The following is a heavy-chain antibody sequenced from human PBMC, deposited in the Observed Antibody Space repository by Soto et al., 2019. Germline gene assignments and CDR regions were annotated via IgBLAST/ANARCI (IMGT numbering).Heavy chain of an antibody. D-gene: IGHD6-6*01. J-gene: IGHJ4*02. CDR3: ARHVLRYFYSSSSEPFYY. CDR2: INAGNGNT. Sequence: ASVKVSCKASGYTFTSYAMHWVRQAPGQRLEWMGWINAGNGNTKYSQKFQGRVTITRDTSASTAYMELSSLRSEDTAVYYCARHVLRYFYSSSSEPFYYWGQGTLVTVSS. V-gene: IGHV1-3*01. CDR1: GYTFTSYA.